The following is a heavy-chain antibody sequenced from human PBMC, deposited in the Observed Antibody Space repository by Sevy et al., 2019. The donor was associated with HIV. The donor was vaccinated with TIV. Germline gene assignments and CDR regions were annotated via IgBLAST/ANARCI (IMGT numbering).Heavy chain of an antibody. J-gene: IGHJ6*02. CDR3: AAEPPAGCPGNYRYGLDF. D-gene: IGHD1-1*01. V-gene: IGHV3-30*03. CDR1: GFTFSDYD. CDR2: ISDRGYIT. Sequence: GGSLRLSCEASGFTFSDYDMHWVRQAPGKGLEWLSFISDRGYITFYGDSVRGRFTISRDNARNILYLQVNSLKIEDTAVYYCAAEPPAGCPGNYRYGLDFWGQGTTVTVSS.